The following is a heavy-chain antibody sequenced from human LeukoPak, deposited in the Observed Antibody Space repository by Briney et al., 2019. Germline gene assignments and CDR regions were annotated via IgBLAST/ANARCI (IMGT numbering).Heavy chain of an antibody. V-gene: IGHV3-21*01. J-gene: IGHJ4*02. CDR2: ISSSSSYI. CDR3: AILDELVAISY. CDR1: GFTFSSYS. D-gene: IGHD5-12*01. Sequence: GGSLRLSCAASGFTFSSYSMNWVRQAPGKGLEWVSSISSSSSYIYYADSVKGRFTISRDNAKNSLYLQTNSLGAEDTAVYYCAILDELVAISYWGQGTLVTVSS.